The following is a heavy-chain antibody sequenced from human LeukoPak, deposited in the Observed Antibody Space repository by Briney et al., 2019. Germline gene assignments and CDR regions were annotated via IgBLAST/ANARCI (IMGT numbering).Heavy chain of an antibody. V-gene: IGHV3-9*01. CDR2: ISWNSGSI. Sequence: GGSLRLSCAASGFTFDDYAMHWVRQAPGKGLEWVSGISWNSGSIGYADSVKGRFTISRDNAKNSLYLQMNSLRAEDTAVYYCARDPKSVPSSTSCSFFDYWGQGTLVTVSS. J-gene: IGHJ4*02. CDR1: GFTFDDYA. CDR3: ARDPKSVPSSTSCSFFDY. D-gene: IGHD2-2*01.